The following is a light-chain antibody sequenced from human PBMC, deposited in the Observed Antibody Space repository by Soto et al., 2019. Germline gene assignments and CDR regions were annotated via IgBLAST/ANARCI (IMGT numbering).Light chain of an antibody. J-gene: IGKJ2*01. CDR1: QGISSY. V-gene: IGKV1-39*01. CDR2: ATS. CDR3: QQTYSTPYT. Sequence: DIQMTQSPSSLSPSVGDRVTITCRASQGISSYLNWYQQKAGKVPNLLIYATSSLHSGVPSMFSGSGSGTDFTLTISSLQPEDFATYYCQQTYSTPYTFGQGTKLE.